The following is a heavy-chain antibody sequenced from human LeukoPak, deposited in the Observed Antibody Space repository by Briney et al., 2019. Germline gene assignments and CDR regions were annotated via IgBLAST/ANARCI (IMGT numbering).Heavy chain of an antibody. Sequence: GGSLRLSCAASGFAFSSYSMNWVRQAPGKGLEWVSYISFGSDTIYYADSVKGRFTISRDNAKNSLYLQMNSLRVEDTAVYYCARIGWISGSFCDYWGQGTLVTVSS. CDR2: ISFGSDTI. V-gene: IGHV3-48*04. J-gene: IGHJ4*02. D-gene: IGHD1-26*01. CDR1: GFAFSSYS. CDR3: ARIGWISGSFCDY.